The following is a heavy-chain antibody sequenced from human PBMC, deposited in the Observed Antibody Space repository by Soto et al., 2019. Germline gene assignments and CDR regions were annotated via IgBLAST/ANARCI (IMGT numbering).Heavy chain of an antibody. J-gene: IGHJ4*02. V-gene: IGHV2-5*02. CDR3: AHRVLRTVFGLVTTTAIYFDF. CDR2: IYWDDDK. Sequence: QITLNESGPTQVKPRQTRPLTCTFSGFSLTTSGVGVGWIRQSPGKAPEWLALIYWDDDKRYSPSLKSRLTSTEDTSKNQVVLTMADLDPADTATYYCAHRVLRTVFGLVTTTAIYFDFWGQGTPVAVSS. D-gene: IGHD3-3*01. CDR1: GFSLTTSGVG.